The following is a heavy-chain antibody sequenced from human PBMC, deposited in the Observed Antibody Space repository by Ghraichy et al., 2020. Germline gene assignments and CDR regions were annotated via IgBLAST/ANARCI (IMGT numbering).Heavy chain of an antibody. V-gene: IGHV4-59*08. Sequence: SETLSLTCTVSGGSISSYYWSWIRQPPGKGLEWIGYIYYSGSTNYNPSLKSRVTISVDTSKNQFSLKLSSVTAADTAVYYCARHLHDYGGSLWHWYFDLWGRGTLVTVSS. D-gene: IGHD4-23*01. J-gene: IGHJ2*01. CDR2: IYYSGST. CDR1: GGSISSYY. CDR3: ARHLHDYGGSLWHWYFDL.